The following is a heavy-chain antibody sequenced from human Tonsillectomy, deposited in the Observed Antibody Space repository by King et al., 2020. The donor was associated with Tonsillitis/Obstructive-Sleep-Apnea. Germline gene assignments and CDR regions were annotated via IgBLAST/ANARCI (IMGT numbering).Heavy chain of an antibody. CDR3: ARGYFHFDY. V-gene: IGHV1-46*01. CDR1: GYTFTRNY. Sequence: QAQLVQSGAEVKKPGASVKVSCKASGYTFTRNYMHWVRQAPGQGLEWMGIINPIGGTSSYAQKFQGRVTLTRDTSTSTVYMELSSLRSEDTAVYYCARGYFHFDYWGQGTLVTVSS. CDR2: INPIGGTS. J-gene: IGHJ4*02. D-gene: IGHD3-9*01.